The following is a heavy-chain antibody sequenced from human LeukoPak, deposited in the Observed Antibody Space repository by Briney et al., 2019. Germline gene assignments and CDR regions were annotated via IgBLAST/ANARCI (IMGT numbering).Heavy chain of an antibody. CDR3: ARDRRYGSGSYSTYYGMDV. CDR2: IKEDGSEK. J-gene: IGHJ6*02. V-gene: IGHV3-7*01. CDR1: GFTFSTYW. Sequence: PGGSLRLSCAASGFTFSTYWMTWVRQAPGKGLEWVADIKEDGSEKYYVDSVKGRFTIFRDDAKKSLFLQMNSLRAEDTAVYYCARDRRYGSGSYSTYYGMDVWGQGTTVTVPS. D-gene: IGHD3-10*01.